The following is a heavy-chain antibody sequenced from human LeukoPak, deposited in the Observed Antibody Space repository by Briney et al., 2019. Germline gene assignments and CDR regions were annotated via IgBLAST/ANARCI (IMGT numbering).Heavy chain of an antibody. J-gene: IGHJ4*02. CDR1: GFTFSSYA. D-gene: IGHD3-10*01. V-gene: IGHV4-34*01. CDR2: INHSGST. Sequence: GSLRLSCAASGFTFSSYAMSWVRQAPGKGLEWIGEINHSGSTNYNPSLKSRVTISVDTSKNQFSLKLSSVTAADTAVYYCARGLSAWFGELLYYFDYWGQGTLVTVSS. CDR3: ARGLSAWFGELLYYFDY.